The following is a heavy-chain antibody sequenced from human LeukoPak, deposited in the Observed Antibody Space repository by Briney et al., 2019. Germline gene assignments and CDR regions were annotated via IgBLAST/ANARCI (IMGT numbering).Heavy chain of an antibody. CDR3: ARTTEAHSWRTRYYDYYMDV. D-gene: IGHD6-13*01. J-gene: IGHJ6*03. V-gene: IGHV4-59*01. Sequence: PSETLSLACTVSDGSISSYYWSRIRQPPGKGLEWIGYIYYSGSTNYNPSLKSRVTISVDTSKNQFSLKLSSVTAADTAVYYCARTTEAHSWRTRYYDYYMDVWGKGTTVTVSS. CDR2: IYYSGST. CDR1: DGSISSYY.